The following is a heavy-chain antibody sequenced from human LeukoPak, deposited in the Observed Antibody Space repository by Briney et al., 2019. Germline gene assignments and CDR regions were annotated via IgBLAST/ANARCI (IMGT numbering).Heavy chain of an antibody. CDR3: ARQFDGSHPNAFDI. CDR1: GFTFSTYG. D-gene: IGHD1-26*01. CDR2: TWYDGSYK. V-gene: IGHV3-33*01. J-gene: IGHJ3*02. Sequence: GGSLRLSCAASGFTFSTYGMHWVRQAPGKRLEWVAVTWYDGSYKYYGDSVKGRFTISRDNSKNTLYLQMASLRVEDTAVYYCARQFDGSHPNAFDIWGQGTMVTVSS.